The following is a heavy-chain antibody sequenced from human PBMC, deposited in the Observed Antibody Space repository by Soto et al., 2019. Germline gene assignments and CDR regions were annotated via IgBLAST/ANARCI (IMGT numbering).Heavy chain of an antibody. Sequence: ASVKVSCKASGSTFAGYYMHWVRQAPGQGLEWMGWINPNSGGTNYAQKFQGWVTMTRDTSISTAYMELSRLRSDDTAVYYCARDQYSSSWLYYYYGMDVWGQGTTVTVSS. V-gene: IGHV1-2*04. CDR1: GSTFAGYY. CDR3: ARDQYSSSWLYYYYGMDV. CDR2: INPNSGGT. D-gene: IGHD6-13*01. J-gene: IGHJ6*02.